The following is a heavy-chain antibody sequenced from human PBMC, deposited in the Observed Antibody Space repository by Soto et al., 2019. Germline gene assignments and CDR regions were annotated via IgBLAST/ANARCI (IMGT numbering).Heavy chain of an antibody. J-gene: IGHJ6*02. Sequence: PVGSLRLACAASGFTFSSYGIHWVRQAPSKGLEWVAVIWYDGSNKYYADSGKGRFTISRDNSKSTLYLQMNNLRAEDTAVYYCAREIDSLVSPYYYGMDVWGQGTTVTVAS. D-gene: IGHD2-21*01. CDR3: AREIDSLVSPYYYGMDV. V-gene: IGHV3-33*01. CDR1: GFTFSSYG. CDR2: IWYDGSNK.